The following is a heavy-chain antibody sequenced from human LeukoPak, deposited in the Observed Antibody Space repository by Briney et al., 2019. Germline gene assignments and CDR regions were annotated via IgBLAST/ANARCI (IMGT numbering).Heavy chain of an antibody. J-gene: IGHJ4*02. Sequence: GGSLRLSCAASGFIFSNYRMNWVRQAPGKGLEWVSSISIINNYMDYADSVKGRFTISRDNAKNSLFLQMDSLRAEDTAVYYCAREVTPYYWGQGTLVTVSS. V-gene: IGHV3-21*06. CDR2: ISIINNYM. CDR1: GFIFSNYR. D-gene: IGHD2-21*02. CDR3: AREVTPYY.